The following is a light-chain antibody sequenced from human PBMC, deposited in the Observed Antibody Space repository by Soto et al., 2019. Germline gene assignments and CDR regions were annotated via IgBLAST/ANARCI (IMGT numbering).Light chain of an antibody. V-gene: IGKV3-15*01. J-gene: IGKJ1*01. CDR1: QSVSSK. CDR2: DTS. Sequence: EMVMTQSPATLSVSPGERATLSCRASQSVSSKLAWYQQKPGQAPRLLIYDTSTRATGIPARFSGSGSGTEFTLTISSLQSEDFAVYYCQQYNGWPWTFGLGTKVDIK. CDR3: QQYNGWPWT.